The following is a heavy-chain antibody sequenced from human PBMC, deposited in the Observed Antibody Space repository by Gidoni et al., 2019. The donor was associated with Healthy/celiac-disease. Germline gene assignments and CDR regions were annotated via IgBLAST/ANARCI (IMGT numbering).Heavy chain of an antibody. J-gene: IGHJ4*02. CDR3: AKDLSLGYCSGGSCRGDY. V-gene: IGHV3-23*01. Sequence: EVQLLESGGGLVQPGGSLRLSCAASGFTFSSYAMSWVRQAPGKGLEWVSAISGSGGSTDYADSVKGRFTISRDNSKNTLYLQMNSLRAEDTAVYYCAKDLSLGYCSGGSCRGDYWGQGTLVTVSS. CDR1: GFTFSSYA. CDR2: ISGSGGST. D-gene: IGHD2-15*01.